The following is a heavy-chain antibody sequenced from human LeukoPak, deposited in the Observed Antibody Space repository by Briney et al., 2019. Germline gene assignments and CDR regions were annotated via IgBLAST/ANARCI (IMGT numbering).Heavy chain of an antibody. J-gene: IGHJ4*02. V-gene: IGHV3-30-3*01. CDR1: GFTFSSYA. CDR3: ARDTYDSSGYYWALTLDY. CDR2: ISYDGSNK. Sequence: GRSLRLSCAASGFTFSSYAMHWVRQAPGKGLEWVAVISYDGSNKYYADSVKGRFTISRDNSKNTLYLQMNSLRAEDTAVYYCARDTYDSSGYYWALTLDYWGQGTLVTVSS. D-gene: IGHD3-22*01.